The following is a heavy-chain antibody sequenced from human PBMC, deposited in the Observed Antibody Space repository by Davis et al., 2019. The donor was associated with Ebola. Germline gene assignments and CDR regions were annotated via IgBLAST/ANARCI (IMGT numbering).Heavy chain of an antibody. D-gene: IGHD2-21*01. Sequence: SVKVSCKASGGTFSSYTISWVRQAPGQGLEWMGRIIPILGIANYAQKFQGRVTITADKSTSTAYMELSSLRDEDTAVYYCAREYNVVVVSLNVWGQGTTVTVSS. V-gene: IGHV1-69*04. CDR3: AREYNVVVVSLNV. J-gene: IGHJ6*02. CDR1: GGTFSSYT. CDR2: IIPILGIA.